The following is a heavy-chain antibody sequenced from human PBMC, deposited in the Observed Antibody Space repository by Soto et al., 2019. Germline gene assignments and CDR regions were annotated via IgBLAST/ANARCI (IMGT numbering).Heavy chain of an antibody. D-gene: IGHD3-10*01. Sequence: ASVKVSCKASGYTFTSYGISWVRQAPGQGLEWMGLISAYNGNTNYAHKLQGRVTMTTDTSTSTAYMELRSLRSDDTAVYYCARIGRLWFGASSAIDXSGQGTMVTVSX. CDR3: ARIGRLWFGASSAIDX. CDR1: GYTFTSYG. V-gene: IGHV1-18*04. J-gene: IGHJ4*02. CDR2: ISAYNGNT.